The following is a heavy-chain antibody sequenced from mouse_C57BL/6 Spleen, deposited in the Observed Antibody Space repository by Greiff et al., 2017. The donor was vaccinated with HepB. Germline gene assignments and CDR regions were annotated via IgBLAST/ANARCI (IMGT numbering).Heavy chain of an antibody. V-gene: IGHV5-9-1*02. Sequence: DVQLVESGEGLVKPGGSLKLSCAASGFTFSSYAMSWVRQTPEKRLEWVAYISSGGDYIYYADTVKGRFTISRDNARNTLYLQMSSLKSEDTAMYYCTRVYYYGSSYFDYWGQGTTLTVSS. J-gene: IGHJ2*01. D-gene: IGHD1-1*01. CDR2: ISSGGDYI. CDR1: GFTFSSYA. CDR3: TRVYYYGSSYFDY.